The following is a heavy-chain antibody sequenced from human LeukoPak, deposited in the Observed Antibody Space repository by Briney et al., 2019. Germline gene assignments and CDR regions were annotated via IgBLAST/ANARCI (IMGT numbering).Heavy chain of an antibody. Sequence: ASVKVSCKASGYTFTSYDINWVRQASGQGLEWMGWMNPNSGNTGYAQKFQGRVTMTRNTSISTAYMELSSLISEDTAMYYCARRTAAGGTAIGYWGQGTLVTVSS. CDR1: GYTFTSYD. V-gene: IGHV1-8*01. D-gene: IGHD6-13*01. J-gene: IGHJ4*02. CDR3: ARRTAAGGTAIGY. CDR2: MNPNSGNT.